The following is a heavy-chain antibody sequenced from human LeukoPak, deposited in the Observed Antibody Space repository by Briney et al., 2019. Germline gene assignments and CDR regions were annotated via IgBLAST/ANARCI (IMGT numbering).Heavy chain of an antibody. D-gene: IGHD3-22*01. CDR3: ARERPAYYYDSSGYYFDF. J-gene: IGHJ4*02. V-gene: IGHV4-4*07. CDR2: IYASGTT. Sequence: SETLSHTCTVSGGSINNYYWSWIRQPAGKGLEWIGRIYASGTTNYNPSLKSRVTMSVDTSKNQFSLKLSSVTAADTAVYYCARERPAYYYDSSGYYFDFWGQGALVTVSS. CDR1: GGSINNYY.